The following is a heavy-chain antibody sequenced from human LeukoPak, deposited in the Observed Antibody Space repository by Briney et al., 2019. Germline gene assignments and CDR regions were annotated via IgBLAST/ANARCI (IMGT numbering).Heavy chain of an antibody. Sequence: SETLSLTCAVYGGSFSGYYWSWIRQPPGKGLEWIGEINHSGSTNYNPSLKSRVTISVDTSKNQSSLKLSSVTAADTAVYYCARRHILYYFDYWGQGTLVTVSS. CDR1: GGSFSGYY. J-gene: IGHJ4*02. V-gene: IGHV4-34*01. CDR3: ARRHILYYFDY. CDR2: INHSGST.